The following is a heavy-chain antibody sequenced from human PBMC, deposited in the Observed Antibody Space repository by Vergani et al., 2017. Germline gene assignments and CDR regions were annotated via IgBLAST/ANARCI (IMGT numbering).Heavy chain of an antibody. CDR2: IYTSGST. CDR1: GGSISSGSYY. V-gene: IGHV4-61*02. D-gene: IGHD3-22*01. J-gene: IGHJ4*02. Sequence: QVQLQESGPGLVKPSQTLSLTCTVSGGSISSGSYYWSWIRQPAGKGLEWIGRIYTSGSTNYNPSLKSRVTISVDTSKNQFSLKLSAVTAADPAVYYCARTAYYYDSSGPGYFDYWGQGTLVTVSS. CDR3: ARTAYYYDSSGPGYFDY.